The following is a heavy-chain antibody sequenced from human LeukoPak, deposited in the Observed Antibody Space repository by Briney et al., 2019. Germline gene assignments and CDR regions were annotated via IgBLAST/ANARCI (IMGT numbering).Heavy chain of an antibody. V-gene: IGHV4-39*01. J-gene: IGHJ5*02. CDR1: GGSISSSSYY. CDR3: ASLFIGVVPAAAARYWFDP. D-gene: IGHD2-2*01. CDR2: IYYSGST. Sequence: PSETLSLTFTVSGGSISSSSYYWGWIRQPPGKGLEWIGSIYYSGSTYYNPSLKSRVTISVDTSKNQFSLKLSSVTAADTAVYYCASLFIGVVPAAAARYWFDPWGQGTLVTVSS.